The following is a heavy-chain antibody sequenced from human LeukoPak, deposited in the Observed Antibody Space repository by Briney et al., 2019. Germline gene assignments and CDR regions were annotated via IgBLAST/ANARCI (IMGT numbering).Heavy chain of an antibody. CDR3: AKESTAYDY. J-gene: IGHJ4*02. V-gene: IGHV3-74*01. CDR1: GFTFNNYW. Sequence: GGSLRLSCAASGFTFNNYWMHWVRPAPGKGLVWVSRTNSDGSSTSYADSVKGRFTISRDSAKNTLYLQMNSLRAEDTAVHYCAKESTAYDYWGRGTVVTVSS. CDR2: TNSDGSST. D-gene: IGHD5/OR15-5a*01.